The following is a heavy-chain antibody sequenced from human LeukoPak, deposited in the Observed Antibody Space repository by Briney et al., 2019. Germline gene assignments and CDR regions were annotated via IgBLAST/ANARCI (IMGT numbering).Heavy chain of an antibody. Sequence: GGSLRLSCTASGFTFGDYAMSWFRQAPGKGLQWVGFIRSKAYSGTTEYAASVKGRFTISRDDSKSIAYLQMSSLKTEDTAVYYCAKSPIIAAAPGMDVWGQGTTVTVSS. D-gene: IGHD6-25*01. J-gene: IGHJ6*02. CDR2: IRSKAYSGTT. V-gene: IGHV3-49*03. CDR1: GFTFGDYA. CDR3: AKSPIIAAAPGMDV.